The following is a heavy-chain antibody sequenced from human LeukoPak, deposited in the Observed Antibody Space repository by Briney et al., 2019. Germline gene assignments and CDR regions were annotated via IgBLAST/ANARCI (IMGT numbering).Heavy chain of an antibody. Sequence: QYGGSLRLSCAASGFTVSSNYMSWVRQAPGKGLEWVSLIYSGGVTYYADSVKGRFIISRDNSKNTLFLQMNSLRAEDTAVYYCARAPSGWSDYWYFDLWGRGTLVTVSS. CDR2: IYSGGVT. J-gene: IGHJ2*01. D-gene: IGHD6-19*01. CDR3: ARAPSGWSDYWYFDL. CDR1: GFTVSSNY. V-gene: IGHV3-53*01.